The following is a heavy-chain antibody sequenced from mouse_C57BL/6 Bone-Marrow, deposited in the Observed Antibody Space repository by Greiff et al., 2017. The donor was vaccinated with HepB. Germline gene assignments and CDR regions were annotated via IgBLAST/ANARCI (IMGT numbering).Heavy chain of an antibody. CDR1: GYSITSGYY. D-gene: IGHD2-2*01. CDR2: ISYDGSN. CDR3: ARRMVTTYYFDY. V-gene: IGHV3-6*01. Sequence: EVQLVESGPGLVKPSQSLSLTCSVTGYSITSGYYWNWIRQFPGNKLEWMGYISYDGSNNYNPSLKNRITITRDTSKNQFFLKLNSVTTEDTATYYCARRMVTTYYFDYWGQGTTLTVSS. J-gene: IGHJ2*01.